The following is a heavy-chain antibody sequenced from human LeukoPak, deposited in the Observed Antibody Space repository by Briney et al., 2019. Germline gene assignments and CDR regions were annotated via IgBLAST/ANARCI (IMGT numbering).Heavy chain of an antibody. D-gene: IGHD2-2*01. J-gene: IGHJ4*02. CDR2: IYHSGST. CDR3: ARHWLGSTSCLDY. CDR1: GGSISSSNW. V-gene: IGHV4-4*02. Sequence: SETLSLTCAVSGGSISSSNWWSWVRQPPGKGLEWIGEIYHSGSTNYNPSLKSRVTISVDKSKNQFSLKLSSVTAADTAVYYCARHWLGSTSCLDYWGQGTLVTVSS.